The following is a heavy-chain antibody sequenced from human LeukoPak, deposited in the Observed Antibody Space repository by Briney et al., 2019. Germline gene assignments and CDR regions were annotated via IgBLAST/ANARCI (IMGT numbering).Heavy chain of an antibody. Sequence: SQTLSLTCTVSGGSISTGGYYWSWIRQHPGKGLEGIGYIYYSGSTYYNPSLKSRVTISVDTPKNQFSLKLSSVTAADTAVYYCARDQYCSSTSCPSYYYYGMDVWGKGTTVTVSS. CDR1: GGSISTGGYY. CDR3: ARDQYCSSTSCPSYYYYGMDV. V-gene: IGHV4-31*03. J-gene: IGHJ6*04. D-gene: IGHD2-2*01. CDR2: IYYSGST.